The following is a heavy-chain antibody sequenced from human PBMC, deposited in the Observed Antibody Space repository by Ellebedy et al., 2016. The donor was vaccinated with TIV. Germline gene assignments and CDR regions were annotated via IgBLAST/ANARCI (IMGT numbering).Heavy chain of an antibody. CDR2: IKQDGTDD. CDR3: AGRAYNWNDGSLFDD. V-gene: IGHV3-7*03. J-gene: IGHJ4*02. D-gene: IGHD1-1*01. Sequence: GGSLRLSCAASGFTFSSYNIIWVRQAPGKGLEWVANIKQDGTDDNYVDSVKGRFTVTRDNTSRSVFLHMNTLRVEDTAVYYCAGRAYNWNDGSLFDDWGQGTLVTVSS. CDR1: GFTFSSYN.